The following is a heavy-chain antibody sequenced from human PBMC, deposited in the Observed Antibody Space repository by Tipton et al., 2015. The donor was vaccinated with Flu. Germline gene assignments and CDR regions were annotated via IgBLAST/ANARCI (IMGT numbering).Heavy chain of an antibody. D-gene: IGHD3-10*01. CDR1: GDSFSSRTYY. CDR2: ISYSGIT. V-gene: IGHV4-39*01. J-gene: IGHJ4*01. Sequence: TLSLTCSVSGDSFSSRTYYWGWIRQSPGQGLEWLGTISYSGITYSNPSLKSRVTVSVDTSKNQFSLRLTSMTAADTALYYCARLPGANYPDYWGHGTLVTVSS. CDR3: ARLPGANYPDY.